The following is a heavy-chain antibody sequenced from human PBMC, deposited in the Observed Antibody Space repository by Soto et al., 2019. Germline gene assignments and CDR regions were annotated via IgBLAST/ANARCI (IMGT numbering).Heavy chain of an antibody. V-gene: IGHV1-69*01. D-gene: IGHD5-12*01. CDR3: ARAAREMATMTYYYGMDV. CDR2: IIPIFGTA. CDR1: GGTFSSYA. J-gene: IGHJ6*02. Sequence: QVQLVQSGAEVKKPGSSVKVSCKASGGTFSSYAISWVRQAPGQGLEWMGGIIPIFGTANYAQKFQGRVTITADESTSTAYMELSSLRSEDTAVYYCARAAREMATMTYYYGMDVWGQGTTVTVSS.